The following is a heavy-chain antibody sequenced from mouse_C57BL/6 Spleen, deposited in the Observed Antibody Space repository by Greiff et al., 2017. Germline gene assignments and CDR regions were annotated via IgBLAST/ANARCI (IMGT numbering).Heavy chain of an antibody. CDR3: AADYYAMDY. J-gene: IGHJ4*01. V-gene: IGHV7-3*01. Sequence: EVKLVESGGGLVQPGGSLSLSCAASGFTFTDYYMSWVRQPPGKALEWLGFIRNKANGYTTEYSAFVKGRFTISRDNSQSILYLQMNALRAEDSATYYSAADYYAMDYWGQGTSVTVSS. CDR2: IRNKANGYTT. CDR1: GFTFTDYY.